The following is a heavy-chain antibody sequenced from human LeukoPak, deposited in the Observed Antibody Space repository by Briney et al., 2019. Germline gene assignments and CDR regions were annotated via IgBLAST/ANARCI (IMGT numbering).Heavy chain of an antibody. CDR1: GYSFTSYW. CDR3: ARASGSDYYYYYYMDV. D-gene: IGHD3-10*01. CDR2: IYPGDSDT. J-gene: IGHJ6*03. V-gene: IGHV5-51*01. Sequence: GESLKISCKGSGYSFTSYWIGWVRQMPGKGLEWMGIIYPGDSDTRYSPSFQGQVTISADKSISTAHLQWSSLKASDTAMYYCARASGSDYYYYYYMDVWGKGTTVTVSS.